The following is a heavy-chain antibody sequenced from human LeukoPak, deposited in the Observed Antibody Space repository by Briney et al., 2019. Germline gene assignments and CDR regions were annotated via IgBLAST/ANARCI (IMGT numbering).Heavy chain of an antibody. CDR2: IIPILGIA. Sequence: ASVKVSCKASGGTFSSYAISWVRQAPGQGLEWMGRIIPILGIANYAQKFQGRVTITADKSTSTAYMELSSLRAEDTAVYYCARPSMVRGKEVDRYFDYWGQGTLVTVSS. CDR1: GGTFSSYA. D-gene: IGHD3-10*01. J-gene: IGHJ4*02. CDR3: ARPSMVRGKEVDRYFDY. V-gene: IGHV1-69*04.